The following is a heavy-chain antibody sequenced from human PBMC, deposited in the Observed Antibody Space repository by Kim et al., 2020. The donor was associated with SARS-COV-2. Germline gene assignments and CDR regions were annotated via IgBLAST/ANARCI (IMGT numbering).Heavy chain of an antibody. CDR1: GFTFSSYG. J-gene: IGHJ4*02. D-gene: IGHD3-10*01. CDR3: AKGYMVRGVIKDYFDY. Sequence: GGSLRLSCAASGFTFSSYGMHWVRQAPGKGLEWVAVISYDGSNKYYADSVKGRFTISRDNSKNTLYLQMNSLRAEDTAVYYCAKGYMVRGVIKDYFDYWGQGTLVTVSS. CDR2: ISYDGSNK. V-gene: IGHV3-30*18.